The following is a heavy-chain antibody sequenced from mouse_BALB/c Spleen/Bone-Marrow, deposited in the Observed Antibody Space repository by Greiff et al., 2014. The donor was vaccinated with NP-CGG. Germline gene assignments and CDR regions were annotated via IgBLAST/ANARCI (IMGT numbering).Heavy chain of an antibody. CDR2: INHSNGRA. CDR3: ARRDFRSCFDY. V-gene: IGHV1S81*02. Sequence: QVQLQQSGAELVKPGASVNLSCKASGYTFTSYWVYWVKQRPGQGLEWIGEINHSNGRANYTEKLKSQATLTVDKSTSTAYMQDISLTSEDSAVYYCARRDFRSCFDYWGQGTLLTVSA. D-gene: IGHD3-2*02. CDR1: GYTFTSYW. J-gene: IGHJ3*01.